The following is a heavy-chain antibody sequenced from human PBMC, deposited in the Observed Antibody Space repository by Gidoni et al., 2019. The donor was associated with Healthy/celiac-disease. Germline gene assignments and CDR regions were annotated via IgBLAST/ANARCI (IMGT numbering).Heavy chain of an antibody. Sequence: QVQLVQSGAEVKKPGSSAKVSCKASGGTFSSYAISWVRQAPGQVLEWLGRVVPILGIANYAQKFQGRVTITADKSTSTAYMELSSLRSEDTAVYYCARGANDSPMRNWGRRTLVTVSS. J-gene: IGHJ4*02. CDR1: GGTFSSYA. CDR2: VVPILGIA. D-gene: IGHD1-1*01. CDR3: ARGANDSPMRN. V-gene: IGHV1-69*04.